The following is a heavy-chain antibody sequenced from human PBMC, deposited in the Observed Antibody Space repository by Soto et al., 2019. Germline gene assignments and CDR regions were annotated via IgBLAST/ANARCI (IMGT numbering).Heavy chain of an antibody. J-gene: IGHJ5*02. CDR1: GFTFSSYS. Sequence: PGGSLRLSCAASGFTFSSYSMNWVRQAPGKGLEWVSYISSSSSTIYYADSVKGRFTISRDNAKNSLYLQMSSLRDEDTAVYYCARDGSYYDFWSGYSSNWFDPWGQGTLVTVSS. V-gene: IGHV3-48*02. D-gene: IGHD3-3*01. CDR2: ISSSSSTI. CDR3: ARDGSYYDFWSGYSSNWFDP.